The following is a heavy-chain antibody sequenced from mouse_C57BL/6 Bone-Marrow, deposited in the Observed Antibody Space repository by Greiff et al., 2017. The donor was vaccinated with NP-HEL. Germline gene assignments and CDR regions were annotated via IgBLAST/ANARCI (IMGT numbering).Heavy chain of an antibody. V-gene: IGHV1-64*01. Sequence: VQLQQPGAELVKPGASVKLSCKASGYTFTSYWMHWVKQRPGQGLEWIGMIHPNSGSTNYNEKFKSKATLTVDKSSSTAYMQLSSLTSEDSAVYYCAREGLYYYGSSMRFAYWGQGTLVTVSA. CDR2: IHPNSGST. D-gene: IGHD1-1*01. CDR3: AREGLYYYGSSMRFAY. J-gene: IGHJ3*01. CDR1: GYTFTSYW.